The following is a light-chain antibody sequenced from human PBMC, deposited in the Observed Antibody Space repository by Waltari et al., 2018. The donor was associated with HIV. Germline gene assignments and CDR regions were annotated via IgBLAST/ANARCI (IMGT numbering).Light chain of an antibody. CDR3: TSLGDTNSIL. V-gene: IGLV2-14*01. CDR1: GPDLGNY. CDR2: KVN. J-gene: IGLJ2*01. Sequence: SALIQPASVSGSPGQSVTISCTTTGPDLGNYVAWYQQFAGKAPQLILFKVNSRPSGVSFRFSGFKSGDTASLTISGLQPEHEATYYCTSLGDTNSILFGGGTLLTVL.